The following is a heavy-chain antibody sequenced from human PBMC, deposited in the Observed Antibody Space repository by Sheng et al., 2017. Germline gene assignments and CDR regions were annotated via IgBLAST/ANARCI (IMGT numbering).Heavy chain of an antibody. CDR3: AREGRVARDTDLFDY. Sequence: EVQLVESGEAWYSLEGPLRLSCVASGYTFSSYEMNWVRQAPGKGLEWVSYISGSGDGTYYADSVKGRFTISRDNAKNSLFLQMNSLRAEDTAVYYCAREGRVARDTDLFDYWGQGTQVAVSS. J-gene: IGHJ4*02. CDR2: ISGSGDGT. CDR1: GYTFSSYE. D-gene: IGHD2-21*01. V-gene: IGHV3-48*03.